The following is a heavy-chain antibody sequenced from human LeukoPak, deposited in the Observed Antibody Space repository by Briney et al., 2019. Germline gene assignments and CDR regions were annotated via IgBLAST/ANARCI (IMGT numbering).Heavy chain of an antibody. D-gene: IGHD3-10*01. J-gene: IGHJ4*02. V-gene: IGHV4-59*01. CDR2: VSYSGAT. CDR3: ARTLRGDYYGSASLDN. Sequence: SETLSLTCTVSGGSINTFYGSWIRQPPGKGLEWIGDVSYSGATVYSPSLKSRVTILLDTSKKEFSLKLSSVTTADTAVYYCARTLRGDYYGSASLDNWGQGTLVTVAS. CDR1: GGSINTFY.